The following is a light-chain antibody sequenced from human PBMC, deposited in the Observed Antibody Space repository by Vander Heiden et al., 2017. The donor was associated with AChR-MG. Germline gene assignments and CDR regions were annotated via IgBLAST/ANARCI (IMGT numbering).Light chain of an antibody. CDR3: SSYTSSSTYV. CDR2: DVS. V-gene: IGLV2-14*01. CDR1: SSDVGGYNY. Sequence: QSALTHPASMSGSPGQSLTISCTGTSSDVGGYNYVSWYQQHPGKAPKLMIYDVSHRPSGVSNRFSGSKSGNTASLTISGLQAEDEADYYCSSYTSSSTYVFGTGTKVTVL. J-gene: IGLJ1*01.